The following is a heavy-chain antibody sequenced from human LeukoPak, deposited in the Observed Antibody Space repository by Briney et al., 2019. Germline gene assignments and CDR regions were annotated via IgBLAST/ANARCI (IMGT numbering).Heavy chain of an antibody. J-gene: IGHJ4*02. D-gene: IGHD5-12*01. V-gene: IGHV5-51*01. Sequence: GESLKISCKHSGHSFTTYWIGWVRQMPGKGLEWMGIIYPGDSDTRYSPSFQGQVTISADKSISTAYLQWSGLKASDTAMYYCVRQAGSGYSGYYFDYWGQGTLVTVSS. CDR2: IYPGDSDT. CDR3: VRQAGSGYSGYYFDY. CDR1: GHSFTTYW.